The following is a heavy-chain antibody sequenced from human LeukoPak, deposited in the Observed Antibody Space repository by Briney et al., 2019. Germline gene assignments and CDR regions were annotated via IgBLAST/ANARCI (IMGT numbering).Heavy chain of an antibody. CDR3: ARVYYDFWSLFRYYYGMDV. D-gene: IGHD3-3*01. V-gene: IGHV1-18*01. CDR1: GYTFTSYG. J-gene: IGHJ6*02. CDR2: ISAYNGNT. Sequence: ASVKVSCKASGYTFTSYGISCVRQAPGQGLEWMGWISAYNGNTNYAQKLQGRVTMTTDTSTSTAYMELRSLRSDDTAVYYCARVYYDFWSLFRYYYGMDVWGQGTTVTVSS.